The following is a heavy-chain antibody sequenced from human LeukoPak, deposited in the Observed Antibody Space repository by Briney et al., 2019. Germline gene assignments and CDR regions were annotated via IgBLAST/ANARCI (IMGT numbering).Heavy chain of an antibody. CDR3: ARHIVVVPAAVYYYYYGMDV. CDR2: ISAYNGNT. J-gene: IGHJ6*02. V-gene: IGHV1-18*01. CDR1: GYTFTSYG. Sequence: ASVKVSCKASGYTFTSYGISWVRQAPGQGLEWMGWISAYNGNTNYAQKLQGRVTMTTDTSTSTAYMELRSLKSDDTAVYYCARHIVVVPAAVYYYYYGMDVWGQGTTVTVSS. D-gene: IGHD2-2*01.